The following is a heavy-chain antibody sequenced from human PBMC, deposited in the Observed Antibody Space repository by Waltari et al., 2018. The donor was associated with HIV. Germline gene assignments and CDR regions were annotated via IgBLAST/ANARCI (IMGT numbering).Heavy chain of an antibody. Sequence: QVPLQQSGPRLVKPSQPLSPTCAISGARVPSKIAAWHWIRQSPRRGLEWLGRTLYRSKWDIAYAVSVKSRIINKPNTCDNRFSLQLNPVTPQDPAVYYCARGWNYDFWRGLEGGKFDPWGQGNLVTVSS. V-gene: IGHV6-1*01. CDR1: GARVPSKIAA. D-gene: IGHD3-3*01. CDR3: ARGWNYDFWRGLEGGKFDP. J-gene: IGHJ5*02. CDR2: TLYRSKWDI.